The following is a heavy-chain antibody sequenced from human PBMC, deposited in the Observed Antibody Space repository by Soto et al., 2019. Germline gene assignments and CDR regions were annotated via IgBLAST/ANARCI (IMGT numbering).Heavy chain of an antibody. CDR1: GFTFDDYT. D-gene: IGHD2-2*01. Sequence: GGSLRLSCAASGFTFDDYTMHWVRRAPGKGLEWVSLISWDGGSTYYADSVKGRFTISRDNSKNSLYLQMNSLRTEDTALYYCAKDIFVWGYGSTSYFDYWGQGTLVTVSS. J-gene: IGHJ4*02. V-gene: IGHV3-43*01. CDR2: ISWDGGST. CDR3: AKDIFVWGYGSTSYFDY.